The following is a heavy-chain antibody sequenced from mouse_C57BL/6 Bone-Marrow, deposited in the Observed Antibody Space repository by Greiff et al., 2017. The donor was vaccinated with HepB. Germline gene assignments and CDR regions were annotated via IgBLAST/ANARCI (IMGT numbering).Heavy chain of an antibody. J-gene: IGHJ3*01. CDR3: TPFRQLRSPWFAY. CDR2: IDPETGGT. Sequence: QVQLQQSGAELVRPGASVTLSCKASGYTFTDYEMHWVKQTPVHGLEWIGAIDPETGGTAYNQKFKGKAILTADKSSSTAYMELRSLTSEDSAVYYCTPFRQLRSPWFAYWGQGTLVTVSA. D-gene: IGHD3-2*02. V-gene: IGHV1-15*01. CDR1: GYTFTDYE.